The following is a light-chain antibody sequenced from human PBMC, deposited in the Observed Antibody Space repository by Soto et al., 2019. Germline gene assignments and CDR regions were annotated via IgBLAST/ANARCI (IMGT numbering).Light chain of an antibody. Sequence: EIVLTQSPATLSLSPGERATLSCRASQSVGNNLAWYQQKPGQAPGLLIYEASTRATGIPARFSGSGSGTDFTLTISSLEPEDFAVYYCQQYGSLSWTFGQGTKVDIK. V-gene: IGKV3-11*01. CDR3: QQYGSLSWT. CDR1: QSVGNN. CDR2: EAS. J-gene: IGKJ1*01.